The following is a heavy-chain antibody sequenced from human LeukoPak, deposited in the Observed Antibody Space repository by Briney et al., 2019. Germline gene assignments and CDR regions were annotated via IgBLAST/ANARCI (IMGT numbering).Heavy chain of an antibody. CDR3: AKEAAYSSSWSDY. CDR1: GFTFSSYT. V-gene: IGHV3-23*01. CDR2: ISGSGGST. D-gene: IGHD6-13*01. J-gene: IGHJ4*02. Sequence: GGSLRLSCAASGFTFSSYTMSWVRQAPGKGLEWVSAISGSGGSTYYADSVKGRFTVSRDNSTNTLYLQMNSLRAEDTAVYYCAKEAAYSSSWSDYWGQGTLVTVSS.